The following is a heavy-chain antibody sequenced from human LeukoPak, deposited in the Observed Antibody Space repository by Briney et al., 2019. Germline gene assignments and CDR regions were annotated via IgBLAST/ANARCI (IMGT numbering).Heavy chain of an antibody. J-gene: IGHJ4*02. V-gene: IGHV1-69*13. CDR3: ARALLPLQMATIGNY. Sequence: ASVKVSCKASGGTFSSYAISWVRQAPGQGLEWMGGIIPIFGTANYAQKFQGRVTITADESTSTAYMELSSLRSEDTAVYYCARALLPLQMATIGNYWGQGTLVTVSS. CDR2: IIPIFGTA. CDR1: GGTFSSYA. D-gene: IGHD5-24*01.